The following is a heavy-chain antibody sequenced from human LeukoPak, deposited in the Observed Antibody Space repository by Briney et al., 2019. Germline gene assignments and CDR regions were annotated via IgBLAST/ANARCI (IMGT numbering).Heavy chain of an antibody. J-gene: IGHJ4*02. Sequence: ASVKVSCKASGYTFTSYGISWVRQAPGQGLEWMGWISAYNGNTNYAQKLQGRVTMTTDTSTSTAYMELRSLRSDDTAVYYCAIILGRVTTVTDFDYWGQGTLVTVSS. V-gene: IGHV1-18*01. CDR1: GYTFTSYG. CDR2: ISAYNGNT. D-gene: IGHD4-17*01. CDR3: AIILGRVTTVTDFDY.